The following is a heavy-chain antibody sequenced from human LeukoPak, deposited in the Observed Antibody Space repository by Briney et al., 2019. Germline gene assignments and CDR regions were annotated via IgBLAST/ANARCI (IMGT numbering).Heavy chain of an antibody. CDR3: VSQEVVPH. J-gene: IGHJ4*02. CDR2: VKEDGTTK. CDR1: GFSFTNYW. V-gene: IGHV3-7*03. Sequence: GGSLRLSCAASGFSFTNYWMSWVRQAPGKGLEWVANVKEDGTTKQYVDSVKGRFTISRDNAKNSLYLQMDSLRAEDAAVYYCVSQEVVPHWGQGTLVSVSS. D-gene: IGHD2-15*01.